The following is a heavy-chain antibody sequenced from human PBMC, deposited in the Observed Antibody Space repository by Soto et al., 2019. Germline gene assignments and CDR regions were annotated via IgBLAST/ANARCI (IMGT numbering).Heavy chain of an antibody. J-gene: IGHJ4*02. CDR3: TKSGKTRYYDFWSGPDY. V-gene: IGHV3-30*18. CDR1: GFTFSSYG. CDR2: ISYDGSNK. Sequence: QVQLVESGGGVVQPGRSLRLSCAASGFTFSSYGMHWVRQAPGKGLEWVAVISYDGSNKYYADSVKGRFTISRDNSKNTLYLQMNSLRAEDTAVYYCTKSGKTRYYDFWSGPDYWGQGTLVTVSS. D-gene: IGHD3-3*01.